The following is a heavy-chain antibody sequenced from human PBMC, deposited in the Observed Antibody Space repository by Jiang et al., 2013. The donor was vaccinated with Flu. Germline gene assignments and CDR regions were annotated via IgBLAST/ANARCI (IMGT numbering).Heavy chain of an antibody. CDR3: ARLPWSYSAFDSYYFDY. V-gene: IGHV4-59*08. CDR2: IHYSGNT. Sequence: GPGLVKPSETLSLTCTLSDGSISDYYWSWIRQPPGKGLEWIGYIHYSGNTNYNPSLKSRVTISVDTSKNQFSLRVNSVTAADTAVYFCARLPWSYSAFDSYYFDYWGQGTLVTVSS. CDR1: DGSISDYY. J-gene: IGHJ4*02. D-gene: IGHD5-12*01.